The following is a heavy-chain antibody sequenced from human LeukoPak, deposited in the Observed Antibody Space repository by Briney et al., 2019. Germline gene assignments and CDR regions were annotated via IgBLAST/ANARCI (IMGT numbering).Heavy chain of an antibody. CDR1: GGSVSSGSYY. Sequence: PSETLSLTCTVSGGSVSSGSYYWSWIRQPPGKGLEWIGEINHSGSTNYNPSLKSRVTISVDTSKNQFSLKLSSVTAADTAVYYCARDRTYDFWSGYYGPIYYFDYWGQGTLVTVSS. D-gene: IGHD3-3*01. J-gene: IGHJ4*02. V-gene: IGHV4-61*01. CDR3: ARDRTYDFWSGYYGPIYYFDY. CDR2: INHSGST.